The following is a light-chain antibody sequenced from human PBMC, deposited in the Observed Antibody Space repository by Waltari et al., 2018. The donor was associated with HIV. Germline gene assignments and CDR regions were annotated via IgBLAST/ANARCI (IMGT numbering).Light chain of an antibody. V-gene: IGLV1-44*01. CDR2: SNY. J-gene: IGLJ2*01. CDR1: RPNIGSNI. CDR3: AAWDDSLNGPV. Sequence: QSVLTQPPSASGTPGQRVTISCSGIRPNIGSNIVNWFQQLPGTAPKLLIYSNYQRPSGVPDRFSGSKSGTSASLAISGLQSEDEADYYCAAWDDSLNGPVFGGGTKLTVL.